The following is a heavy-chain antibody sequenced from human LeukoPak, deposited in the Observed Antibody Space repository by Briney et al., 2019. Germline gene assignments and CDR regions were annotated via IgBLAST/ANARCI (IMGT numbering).Heavy chain of an antibody. J-gene: IGHJ6*03. Sequence: ASVKVSCKASGYTFTSYGISWVRQAPGQGLEWMGWISAYNGNTNYAQKLQGRVAMTTDTSTSTAYMELRSLRSDDTAVYYCARASYYYYYMDVWGKGTTVTVSS. CDR1: GYTFTSYG. CDR3: ARASYYYYYMDV. CDR2: ISAYNGNT. V-gene: IGHV1-18*01.